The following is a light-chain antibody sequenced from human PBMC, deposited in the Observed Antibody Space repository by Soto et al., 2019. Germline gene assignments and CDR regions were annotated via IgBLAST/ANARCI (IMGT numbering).Light chain of an antibody. V-gene: IGKV1-33*01. J-gene: IGKJ5*01. Sequence: DLQMTQSPSSLSASLGDRVTITCQASQDIRFYLNWFHQKTGQAPKLLIYDASQLETGVPSRFSGSGSGTDFTFTITGLQPEDIGTYYCQHYNSFPITFGQGTRLDI. CDR2: DAS. CDR3: QHYNSFPIT. CDR1: QDIRFY.